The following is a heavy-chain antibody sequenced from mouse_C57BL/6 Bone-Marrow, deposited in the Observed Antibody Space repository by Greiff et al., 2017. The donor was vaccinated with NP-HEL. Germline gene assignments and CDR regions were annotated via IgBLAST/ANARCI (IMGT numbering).Heavy chain of an antibody. J-gene: IGHJ2*01. CDR3: ARTGKDYFDY. CDR1: GFTFSSYA. V-gene: IGHV5-4*01. D-gene: IGHD4-1*01. CDR2: ISDGGSYT. Sequence: DVHLVESGGGLVKPGGSLKLSCAASGFTFSSYAMSWVRQTPEKRLEWVATISDGGSYTYYPDNVKGRFTISRDNAKNNLYLQMSHLKSEDTAMYYCARTGKDYFDYWGQGTTLTVSS.